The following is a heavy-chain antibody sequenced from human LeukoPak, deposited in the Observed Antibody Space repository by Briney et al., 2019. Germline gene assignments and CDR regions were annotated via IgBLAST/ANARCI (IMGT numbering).Heavy chain of an antibody. Sequence: ASVKVSCKASGYTFTSYAMHWVRQAPGQRLEWMGWINAGNGNTKYSQKFQGRVTITRDTSASTAYMELSSLRSEDTAVYYCARDRMSPTWPAYFDYWGQGTLVTVSS. CDR1: GYTFTSYA. D-gene: IGHD5-12*01. CDR2: INAGNGNT. CDR3: ARDRMSPTWPAYFDY. J-gene: IGHJ4*02. V-gene: IGHV1-3*01.